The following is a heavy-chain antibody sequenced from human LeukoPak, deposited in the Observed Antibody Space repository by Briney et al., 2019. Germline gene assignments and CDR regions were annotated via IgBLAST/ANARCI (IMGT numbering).Heavy chain of an antibody. V-gene: IGHV4-59*01. CDR2: ISYSGGT. J-gene: IGHJ4*02. CDR1: GGSISNYS. Sequence: SETLSLTCTVSGGSISNYSRSWIRQPPGKRLEWIGYISYSGGTNYNPSLKSRVTISVDTSKNQFSLKLRSVTATDTAVYYCARAFSGSYFDYWGQGTLVTISS. CDR3: ARAFSGSYFDY. D-gene: IGHD1-26*01.